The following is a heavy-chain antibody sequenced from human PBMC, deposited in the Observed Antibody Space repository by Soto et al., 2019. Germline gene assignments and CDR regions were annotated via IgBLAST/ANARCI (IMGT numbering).Heavy chain of an antibody. J-gene: IGHJ3*01. CDR1: GFTFSNYA. V-gene: IGHV3-23*01. Sequence: EVQLMESGGGLIQPGGSLRLSCAASGFTFSNYAMNWVRQGPGKGLEWVSTITVGSGSTYYADSVKGRFTISTDKSKNMLFLQMNSLKTEDTAVYYCAKVRAETWSRNAFDVWGQGTMVTVSS. CDR3: AKVRAETWSRNAFDV. CDR2: ITVGSGST.